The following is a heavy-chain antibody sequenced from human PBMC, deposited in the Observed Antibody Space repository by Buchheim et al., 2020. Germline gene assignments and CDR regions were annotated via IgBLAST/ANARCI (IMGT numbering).Heavy chain of an antibody. CDR1: GFTFSSYW. V-gene: IGHV3-7*01. CDR2: IKQDGSEK. CDR3: ARDGGGLAVAGDVDY. Sequence: EVQLVESGGGLVQPGGSLRLSCAASGFTFSSYWMSWVRQAPGKGLEWVANIKQDGSEKYYVDSVKGRFTISRDNAKNSLYLQMNSLRAEDAAVYYCARDGGGLAVAGDVDYWGQGTL. D-gene: IGHD6-19*01. J-gene: IGHJ4*02.